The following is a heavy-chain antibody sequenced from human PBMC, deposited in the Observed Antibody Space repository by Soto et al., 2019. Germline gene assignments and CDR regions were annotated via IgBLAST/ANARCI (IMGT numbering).Heavy chain of an antibody. CDR1: GGSISSYY. CDR2: IYYSGST. CDR3: ARYSSGYLIGRAFDY. J-gene: IGHJ4*02. V-gene: IGHV4-59*01. Sequence: SETLSLTCTVSGGSISSYYWSWIRQPPGKGLEWIGYIYYSGSTNYNPSLKSRVTISVDTSKNQFSLKLSSVTAADTAVYYCARYSSGYLIGRAFDYWGQGTLVT. D-gene: IGHD3-22*01.